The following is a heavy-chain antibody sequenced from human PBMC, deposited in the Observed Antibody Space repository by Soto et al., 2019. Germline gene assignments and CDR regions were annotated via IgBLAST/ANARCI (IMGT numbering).Heavy chain of an antibody. CDR1: GDSVASNSAA. J-gene: IGHJ6*02. CDR2: TYYKSKWNN. V-gene: IGHV6-1*01. D-gene: IGHD3-10*01. CDR3: TGITWFRGMDV. Sequence: QTLSLTCAISGDSVASNSAAWNCISQSPSRGLEWLGRTYYKSKWNNDYALSVKSRITINPDTSKNQFSLHLYSVTPEDTAVYYCTGITWFRGMDVWGQGTPVTVS.